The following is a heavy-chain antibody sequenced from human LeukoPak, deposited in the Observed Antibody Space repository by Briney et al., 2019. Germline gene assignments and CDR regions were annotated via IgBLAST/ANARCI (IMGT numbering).Heavy chain of an antibody. CDR2: IYHSGST. J-gene: IGHJ4*02. Sequence: KPSETLSLTCAVSGYSISSGYYWGWIRQPPGKGLEWIGSIYHSGSTYYNPPLKSRVTISVDTSKNQFSLKLSSVTAADTAVYYCTRYSRRCFGYWGQGTLVTVSS. D-gene: IGHD5-18*01. CDR3: TRYSRRCFGY. V-gene: IGHV4-38-2*01. CDR1: GYSISSGYY.